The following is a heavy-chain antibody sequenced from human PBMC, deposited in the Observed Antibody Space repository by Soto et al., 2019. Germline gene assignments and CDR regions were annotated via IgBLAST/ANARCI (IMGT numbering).Heavy chain of an antibody. J-gene: IGHJ6*03. V-gene: IGHV3-23*01. CDR3: GKFRGRAYPYYYMDV. CDR1: GVTFSTYG. Sequence: GGSLRLSCVTSGVTFSTYGMTWVRQAPGKGLEWVSYGGSGGSRYYAESVKGRFTISRDNSKNTLSLEMNSLRAEDTATYYYGKFRGRAYPYYYMDVWGKGTTVTVSS. D-gene: IGHD3-10*01. CDR2: GGSGGSR.